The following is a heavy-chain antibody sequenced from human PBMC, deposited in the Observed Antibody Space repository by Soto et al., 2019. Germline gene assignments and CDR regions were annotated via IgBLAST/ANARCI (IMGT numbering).Heavy chain of an antibody. CDR1: GGSISSGDYY. D-gene: IGHD5-18*01. Sequence: SETLSLTXTVSGGSISSGDYYWSWIRQPPGKGLEWIGYIYYSGSTYYNPSLKSRVTISVDTSKNQFSLKLNSVTAADTAMYYCARALIQLWPHYYYGMDVWGQGSTVTVSS. CDR2: IYYSGST. CDR3: ARALIQLWPHYYYGMDV. V-gene: IGHV4-30-4*01. J-gene: IGHJ6*02.